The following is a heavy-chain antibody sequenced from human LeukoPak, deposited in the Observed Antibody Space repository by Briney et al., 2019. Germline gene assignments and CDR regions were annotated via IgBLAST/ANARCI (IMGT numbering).Heavy chain of an antibody. CDR3: ARATTTTVTIHYFDY. D-gene: IGHD4-17*01. V-gene: IGHV1-2*02. CDR2: INPNSGGT. Sequence: GASVKVSCKASGYTFTGYYMHWVRQAPGQGLEWMGWINPNSGGTNYAQKFQGRVTMTRDTSISTAYMELSRLRSDDTAVYYCARATTTTVTIHYFDYWGQGTLVTVSS. J-gene: IGHJ4*02. CDR1: GYTFTGYY.